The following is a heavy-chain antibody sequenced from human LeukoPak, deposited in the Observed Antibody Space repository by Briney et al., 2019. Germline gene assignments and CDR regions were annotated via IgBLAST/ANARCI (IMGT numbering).Heavy chain of an antibody. CDR1: GFTFSSYS. D-gene: IGHD6-19*01. Sequence: GGSLRLSCAASGFTFSSYSMNWVRQAPGKGLEGVSYISSSSSTIYYADSVKGRFTISRDNAKNSLYLQMNSLRAEDTAVYYCARSSSGGDAFDIWGQGTMVTVSS. CDR3: ARSSSGGDAFDI. V-gene: IGHV3-48*01. J-gene: IGHJ3*02. CDR2: ISSSSSTI.